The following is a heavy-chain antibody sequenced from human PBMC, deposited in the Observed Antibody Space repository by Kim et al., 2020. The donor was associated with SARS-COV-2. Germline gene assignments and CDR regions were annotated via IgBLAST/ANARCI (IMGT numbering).Heavy chain of an antibody. CDR3: TTGYCSSTSCYRDVHYGMDV. J-gene: IGHJ6*02. CDR1: GFTFSNAW. CDR2: IKSKTDGGTT. V-gene: IGHV3-15*01. Sequence: GGSLRLSCAASGFTFSNAWMSWVRQAPGKGLEWVGRIKSKTDGGTTDYAAPVKGRFTISRDDSKNTLYLQMNSLKTEDTAVYYCTTGYCSSTSCYRDVHYGMDVWGQGTTVTVSS. D-gene: IGHD2-2*01.